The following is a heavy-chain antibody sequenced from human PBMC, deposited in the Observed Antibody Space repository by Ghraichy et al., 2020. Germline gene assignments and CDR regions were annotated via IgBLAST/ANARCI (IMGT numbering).Heavy chain of an antibody. Sequence: ESMNISRTVSGGSISGSTYYWAWIRQPPEKGLEWIGSIYYSGTTFYKPSLKSRVTISIDTSKNHFSLRLNSVTATDTAVYYCAREIGGATDYWGQGTLVTVSS. D-gene: IGHD1-26*01. CDR2: IYYSGTT. V-gene: IGHV4-39*02. CDR3: AREIGGATDY. J-gene: IGHJ4*02. CDR1: GGSISGSTYY.